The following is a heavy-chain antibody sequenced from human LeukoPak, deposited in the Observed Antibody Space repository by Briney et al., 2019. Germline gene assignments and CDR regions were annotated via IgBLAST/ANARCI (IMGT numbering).Heavy chain of an antibody. V-gene: IGHV3-23*01. D-gene: IGHD4-23*01. CDR3: AKGVSMVTPRYFDY. Sequence: GGSLRLSCAASGFTFSSYAMSWVRQAPGRGLEWVSAVTGSGSITYYADSVKGRFTISRDNSKNTLYLQMNSLRAEDTAVYYCAKGVSMVTPRYFDYWGQGTLVTVSS. CDR2: VTGSGSIT. CDR1: GFTFSSYA. J-gene: IGHJ4*02.